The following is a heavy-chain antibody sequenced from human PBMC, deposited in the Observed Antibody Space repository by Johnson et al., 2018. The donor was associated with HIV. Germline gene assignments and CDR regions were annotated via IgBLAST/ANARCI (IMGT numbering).Heavy chain of an antibody. Sequence: VQLVESGGGLVQPGGSLRLSCAASGFTFSSYAMSWVRQAPGKGLEWVSAISGSGGSTYYADSVKGRFTISRDNAKNSLYVQMNSLRAEDTALYYCARHFRGGERGAFDIWGQGTMVTVSS. D-gene: IGHD3-10*01. J-gene: IGHJ3*02. CDR3: ARHFRGGERGAFDI. CDR2: ISGSGGST. CDR1: GFTFSSYA. V-gene: IGHV3-23*04.